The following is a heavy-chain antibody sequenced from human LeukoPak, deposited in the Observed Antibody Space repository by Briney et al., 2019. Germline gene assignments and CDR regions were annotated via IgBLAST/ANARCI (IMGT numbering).Heavy chain of an antibody. CDR1: GFTVSSNY. Sequence: GSLRLSCAASGFTVSSNYMSWVRQAPGKGLEWVSGISDSGGSTNYAGSVRGRFTISRDNSKNTLDLQMNSLRAEDTAVYYCATPGFDYWGQGTLVTVSS. V-gene: IGHV3-23*01. J-gene: IGHJ4*02. CDR3: ATPGFDY. CDR2: ISDSGGST.